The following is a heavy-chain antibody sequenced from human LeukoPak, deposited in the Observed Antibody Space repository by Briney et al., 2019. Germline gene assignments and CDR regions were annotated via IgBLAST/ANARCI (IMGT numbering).Heavy chain of an antibody. CDR1: GYSFTSYW. Sequence: PGESLKISCKGSGYSFTSYWIGWVRQMPGKGLEWMGIIYPGDSDTTYSPSFQGQATISADKSISTAYLQWSSLKASDTAMYYCARQDDLYGTSIDYWGQGTLVTVSS. CDR3: ARQDDLYGTSIDY. V-gene: IGHV5-51*01. D-gene: IGHD2-2*01. J-gene: IGHJ4*02. CDR2: IYPGDSDT.